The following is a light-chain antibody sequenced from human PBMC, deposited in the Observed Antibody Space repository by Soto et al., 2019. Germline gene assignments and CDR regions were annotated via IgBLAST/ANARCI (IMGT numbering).Light chain of an antibody. CDR3: SSYTSSSTLV. CDR1: SGDVGGYNY. CDR2: DVS. V-gene: IGLV2-14*01. Sequence: QSALTQPASVSGSPGQSITISCTGTSGDVGGYNYVSWYQQLPGKAPKLVISDVSNRPSGVSNRFSGSKSGNTASLTISGLQADDEADYYCSSYTSSSTLVFGGGTKVTVL. J-gene: IGLJ2*01.